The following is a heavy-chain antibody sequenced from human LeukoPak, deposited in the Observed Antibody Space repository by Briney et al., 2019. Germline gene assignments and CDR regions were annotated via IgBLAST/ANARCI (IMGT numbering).Heavy chain of an antibody. CDR1: GITFSSYS. CDR2: ISSFSDTI. J-gene: IGHJ4*02. V-gene: IGHV3-48*01. Sequence: GGSLRLSCVASGITFSSYSMNWVRQAPGKGLEWVSYISSFSDTINYADSVKGRFTISRDNAKNSLYLQMNSLRAEDTAVYYCGRDQGGVGYWGQGTLVTVSS. D-gene: IGHD3-16*01. CDR3: GRDQGGVGY.